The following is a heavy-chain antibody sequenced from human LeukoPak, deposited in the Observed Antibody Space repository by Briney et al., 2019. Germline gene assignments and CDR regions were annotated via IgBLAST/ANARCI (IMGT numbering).Heavy chain of an antibody. CDR3: AGGSTLDRGLVYY. CDR2: ISGDESST. J-gene: IGHJ4*02. V-gene: IGHV3-74*01. D-gene: IGHD3-10*01. CDR1: GFTFSSYW. Sequence: PGGSLRLSCAASGFTFSSYWMHWVRQAPGKGLAWVSRISGDESSTSYADSVKGRFTISRDNAKNTLFLQMNSLRAEDTAVYYSAGGSTLDRGLVYYWGQGSPVTVSS.